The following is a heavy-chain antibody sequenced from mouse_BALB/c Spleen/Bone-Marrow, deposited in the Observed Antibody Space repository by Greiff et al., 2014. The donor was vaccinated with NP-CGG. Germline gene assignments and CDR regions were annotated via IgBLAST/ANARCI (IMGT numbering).Heavy chain of an antibody. J-gene: IGHJ2*01. CDR2: IDPANGST. D-gene: IGHD1-1*01. CDR3: ARYYYGSSYFDY. CDR1: GFNIKDTY. Sequence: EVKLQESGAELVKPGASVKLSCTASGFNIKDTYMHWVKQRPEQGLEWIGRIDPANGSTKYDPKFQGKATITADTSSNAAYLQLSSLTSEDTAVYYCARYYYGSSYFDYWGQGTTLTVSS. V-gene: IGHV14-3*02.